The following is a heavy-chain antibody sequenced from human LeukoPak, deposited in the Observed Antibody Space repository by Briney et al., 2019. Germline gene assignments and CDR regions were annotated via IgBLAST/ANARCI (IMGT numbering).Heavy chain of an antibody. Sequence: GRSLTLSCAASGFTFSDYPMHWVRQAPGKGLEWVTVISYDGKVKKYADSVRGRFTISRDDSKNTLYLQMNSLRAEDTAVYYCAKDPPDYDILTTHDAFDIWGQGTMVTVSS. CDR1: GFTFSDYP. J-gene: IGHJ3*02. V-gene: IGHV3-30*04. D-gene: IGHD3-9*01. CDR2: ISYDGKVK. CDR3: AKDPPDYDILTTHDAFDI.